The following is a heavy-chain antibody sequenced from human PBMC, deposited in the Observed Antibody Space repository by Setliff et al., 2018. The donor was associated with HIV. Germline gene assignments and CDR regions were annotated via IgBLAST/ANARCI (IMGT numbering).Heavy chain of an antibody. V-gene: IGHV4-4*07. Sequence: PSETLSLTCYVTDDPISSYYWSWVRQPAGKGLEWIGRLYVSGDTNYNPSLKSRVTMSLDTSKKHFSLKLNSVAAADTAVYYCARVFPPIRGAPFGTPPGAFDIWGQGTMVTVSS. CDR3: ARVFPPIRGAPFGTPPGAFDI. CDR1: DDPISSYY. J-gene: IGHJ3*02. CDR2: LYVSGDT. D-gene: IGHD2-15*01.